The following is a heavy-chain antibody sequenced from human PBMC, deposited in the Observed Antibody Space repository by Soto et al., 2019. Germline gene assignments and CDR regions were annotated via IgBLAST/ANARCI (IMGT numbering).Heavy chain of an antibody. CDR1: GFTFTRYS. CDR2: ISSTTNYI. Sequence: EVQLVESGGGLVKTGGSLRLSCAASGFTFTRYSMNWVRQAPGKGLEWVSSISSTTNYIYYGDSMKGRFTISRDNAKNSLYLEMNSLRAEDTAVYYCARESADLTSFFDFWGQGTLVTVSS. CDR3: ARESADLTSFFDF. D-gene: IGHD3-16*02. J-gene: IGHJ4*02. V-gene: IGHV3-21*06.